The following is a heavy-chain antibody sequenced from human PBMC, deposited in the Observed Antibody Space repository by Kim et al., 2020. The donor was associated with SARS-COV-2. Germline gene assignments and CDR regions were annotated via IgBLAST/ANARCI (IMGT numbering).Heavy chain of an antibody. J-gene: IGHJ6*02. Sequence: APKFQGRVTMTRDTSLSTAYMELSRLRSDDTAVYYCASGGDESYYYGMDVWGQGTTVTVSS. D-gene: IGHD3-10*01. V-gene: IGHV1-2*02. CDR3: ASGGDESYYYGMDV.